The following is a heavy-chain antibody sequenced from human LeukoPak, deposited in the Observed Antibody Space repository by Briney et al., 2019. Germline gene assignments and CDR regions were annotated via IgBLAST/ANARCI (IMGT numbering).Heavy chain of an antibody. V-gene: IGHV1-24*01. CDR1: GYTFTSYG. Sequence: ASVKVSCKASGYTFTSYGISWVRQAPGKGLEWMGGFDPEDGETIYAQKFEGRVTMTEDTSTDTAYMELSSLRSEDTAVYYCATDAGQQGVYYYYMDVWGKGTTVTVSS. CDR2: FDPEDGET. D-gene: IGHD6-13*01. J-gene: IGHJ6*03. CDR3: ATDAGQQGVYYYYMDV.